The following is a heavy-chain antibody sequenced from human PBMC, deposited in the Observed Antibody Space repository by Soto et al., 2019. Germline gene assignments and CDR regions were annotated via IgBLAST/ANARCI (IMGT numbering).Heavy chain of an antibody. J-gene: IGHJ5*02. D-gene: IGHD3-16*01. CDR2: IYYSGST. CDR3: ARTWGSTNDP. CDR1: GGSLSSYY. V-gene: IGHV4-59*01. Sequence: SETLSLPCVVSGGSLSSYYWSWIRQRPGKGLEWIGYIYYSGSTNYNPSLKSRDTISVATSKNQFSLKLSSVTAADTALYYCARTWGSTNDPWGQATLVTVSS.